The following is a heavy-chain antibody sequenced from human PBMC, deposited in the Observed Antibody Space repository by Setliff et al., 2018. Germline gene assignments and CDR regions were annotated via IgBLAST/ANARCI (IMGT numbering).Heavy chain of an antibody. CDR1: GGSISSGDYY. V-gene: IGHV4-39*07. CDR3: ASLADKGDYYFDY. D-gene: IGHD3-10*01. J-gene: IGHJ4*02. CDR2: INHSGST. Sequence: PSETLSLTCTVSGGSISSGDYYWSWIRQPPGKGLEWIGEINHSGSTNYNPSLKSRVTISVDTSKNQFSLKLSSVTAADTAVYYCASLADKGDYYFDYWGQGTLVTVSS.